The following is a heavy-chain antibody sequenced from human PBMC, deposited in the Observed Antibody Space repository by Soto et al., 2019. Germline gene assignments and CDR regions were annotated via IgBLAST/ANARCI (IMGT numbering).Heavy chain of an antibody. CDR2: IKQDGSEK. Sequence: SLRLSCAASGFTFSSYWMSWVRQAPGKGLEWVANIKQDGSEKYYVDSVKGRFTISRDNAKNSLYLQMNSLRAEDTAVYYCARAPMSSSFYYYYYYGMDVWGQGTTVTVSS. CDR3: ARAPMSSSFYYYYYYGMDV. D-gene: IGHD6-6*01. V-gene: IGHV3-7*01. J-gene: IGHJ6*02. CDR1: GFTFSSYW.